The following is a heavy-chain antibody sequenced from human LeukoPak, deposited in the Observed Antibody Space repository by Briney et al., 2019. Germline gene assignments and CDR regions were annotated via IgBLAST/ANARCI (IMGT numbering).Heavy chain of an antibody. D-gene: IGHD6-19*01. CDR1: SGSISNYY. CDR3: ARDFDAPNSGWFDY. Sequence: PSETLSLTCSVPSGSISNYYWSWIRQPAGKGLEWIGLIYTSGSTNYNPSLQSRVTMSVDTSKNQFSLKLSSVTAADTAVYYCARDFDAPNSGWFDYWGQRTLVTVSS. V-gene: IGHV4-4*07. J-gene: IGHJ4*02. CDR2: IYTSGST.